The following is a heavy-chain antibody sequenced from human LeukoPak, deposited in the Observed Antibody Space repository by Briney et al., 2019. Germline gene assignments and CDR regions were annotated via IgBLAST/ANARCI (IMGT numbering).Heavy chain of an antibody. D-gene: IGHD3-22*01. V-gene: IGHV3-30-3*01. CDR3: ARESLETYYYDSSGYPPLGY. J-gene: IGHJ4*02. Sequence: GGSLRLSCAASGFTFSSYAMHWVRQAPGKGLEWVAVISYDGSNKYYADSVKGRFTISRDNSKNTLYLQMNSLRAEDTAVYYCARESLETYYYDSSGYPPLGYWGQGTLVTVSS. CDR2: ISYDGSNK. CDR1: GFTFSSYA.